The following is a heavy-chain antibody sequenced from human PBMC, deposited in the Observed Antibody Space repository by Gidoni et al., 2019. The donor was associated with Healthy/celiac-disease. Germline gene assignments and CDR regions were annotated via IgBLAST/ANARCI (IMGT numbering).Heavy chain of an antibody. V-gene: IGHV4-59*01. CDR2: IYYSGST. CDR1: GGSISSYY. CDR3: AAAGSGWYEGRDAFDI. J-gene: IGHJ3*02. D-gene: IGHD6-19*01. Sequence: QVQLQESGPGLVKPSETLSLTCTVSGGSISSYYWSWIRQPPGKGLEWIGYIYYSGSTNYNPSLKSRVTISVDTSKNQFSLKLSSVTAADTAVYYCAAAGSGWYEGRDAFDIWGQGTMVTVSS.